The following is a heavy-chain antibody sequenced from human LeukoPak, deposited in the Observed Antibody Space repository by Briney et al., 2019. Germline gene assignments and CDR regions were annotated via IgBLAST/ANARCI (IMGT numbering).Heavy chain of an antibody. CDR1: RFIFGGYA. V-gene: IGHV3-23*01. Sequence: PGGSLRLSCVASRFIFGGYAISWVRQAPGKGLEWVSGIRTSGETFYAESVKGRFAISRDIPKNTEYLQMNSLRAEDSAVYYCATLSYDVWTGVNWFDPWGQGTLVTVSS. CDR3: ATLSYDVWTGVNWFDP. J-gene: IGHJ5*02. D-gene: IGHD3-3*01. CDR2: IRTSGET.